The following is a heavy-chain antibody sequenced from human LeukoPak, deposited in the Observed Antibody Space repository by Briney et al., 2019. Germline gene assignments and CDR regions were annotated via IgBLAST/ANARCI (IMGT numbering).Heavy chain of an antibody. CDR3: TRDTGDGFDY. Sequence: GRSLRLSCTASGFTFGDCAMSWVRQAPGKGLEWVGFIRSKAYGGTTEYAASMKGRFTISRDDSKSIAYLQMNSLKTEDTAVYYCTRDTGDGFDYWGQGTLVTVSS. CDR2: IRSKAYGGTT. CDR1: GFTFGDCA. J-gene: IGHJ4*02. V-gene: IGHV3-49*04. D-gene: IGHD7-27*01.